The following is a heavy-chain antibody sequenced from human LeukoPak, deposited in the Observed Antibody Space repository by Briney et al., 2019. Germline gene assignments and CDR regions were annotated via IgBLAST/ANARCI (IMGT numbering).Heavy chain of an antibody. Sequence: SETLSLTCSAAGGPISTYYWNWLRQTPGKGLEWIGHIANGNTDYNPSLKSRVTISVDTSKNQFSLKLTSVTAADTAVYYCARDKAHSYGRYFDPWGQGALVIVSS. CDR1: GGPISTYY. CDR3: ARDKAHSYGRYFDP. D-gene: IGHD5-18*01. CDR2: IANGNT. V-gene: IGHV4-4*08. J-gene: IGHJ5*02.